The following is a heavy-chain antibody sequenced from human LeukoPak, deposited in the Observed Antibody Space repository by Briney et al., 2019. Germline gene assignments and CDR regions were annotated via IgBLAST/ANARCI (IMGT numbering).Heavy chain of an antibody. CDR1: GGSISSSSYY. Sequence: PSETLSLTCTVSGGSISSSSYYWGWIRQPPGKGLEWIGYIYHSGSTYYNPSLKSRVTISVDRSKNQFSLKLSSVTAADTAVYYCARGITMVQGVINEDGFDYWGQGTLVTVSS. CDR2: IYHSGST. D-gene: IGHD3-10*01. J-gene: IGHJ4*02. CDR3: ARGITMVQGVINEDGFDY. V-gene: IGHV4-39*07.